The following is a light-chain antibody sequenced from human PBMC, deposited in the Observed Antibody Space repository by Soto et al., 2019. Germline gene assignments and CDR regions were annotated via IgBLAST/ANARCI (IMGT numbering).Light chain of an antibody. J-gene: IGLJ1*01. CDR2: YDS. CDR1: NIGSKS. Sequence: SYELTQPPSVPVAPGKTARITCGGNNIGSKSVHWYQQKPGQAPVLVIYYDSDRPSGIPERFSGSNSGNTATLTISRVEAGDEADYYCQVWDSSSDHPVFGTGTKLTVL. V-gene: IGLV3-21*04. CDR3: QVWDSSSDHPV.